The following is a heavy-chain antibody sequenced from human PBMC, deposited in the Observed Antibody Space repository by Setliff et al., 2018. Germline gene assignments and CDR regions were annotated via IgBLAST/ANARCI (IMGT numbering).Heavy chain of an antibody. CDR1: GGSIDSGDYY. CDR3: ARTHCTTTSCFYFHY. CDR2: IYFSGST. D-gene: IGHD2-2*01. Sequence: SETLSLTCTVSGGSIDSGDYYWNWIRQPPGKGLEWIGYIYFSGSTYYNPSLKSRVTLSLDTSKNQFSLKLTSVTAADTAVYYCARTHCTTTSCFYFHYWGQGTVVTVSS. V-gene: IGHV4-30-4*08. J-gene: IGHJ4*02.